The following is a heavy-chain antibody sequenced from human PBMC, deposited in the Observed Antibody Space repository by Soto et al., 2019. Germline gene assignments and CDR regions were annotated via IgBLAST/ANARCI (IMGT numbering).Heavy chain of an antibody. V-gene: IGHV6-1*01. CDR1: GDSVSSNSAA. CDR3: ARVTFYYYDTRDGHFDY. D-gene: IGHD3-22*01. CDR2: TYYRSKWYN. J-gene: IGHJ4*02. Sequence: SRTLSLTCAISGDSVSSNSAAWNWIRQSPSRGLEWLGRTYYRSKWYNDYAVSVKSRITINPDTSKNQFSLQLNSVTPEDTAVYYCARVTFYYYDTRDGHFDYWGQGTMVTVSS.